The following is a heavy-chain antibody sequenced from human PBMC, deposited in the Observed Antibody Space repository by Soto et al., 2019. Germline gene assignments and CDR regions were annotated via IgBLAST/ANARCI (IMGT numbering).Heavy chain of an antibody. CDR2: MNPNSGNT. V-gene: IGHV1-8*01. CDR3: ARGWQDYDFWSGYSHPYGMDV. Sequence: QVQLVQSGAEVKKPGASVKVSCKASGYTFTSYDINWVRQATGQGLEWMGWMNPNSGNTGYAQKFQGRVTMTRNTSISTAYMELSSLRSEDTAVYYCARGWQDYDFWSGYSHPYGMDVWGQGTTVTVSS. D-gene: IGHD3-3*01. J-gene: IGHJ6*02. CDR1: GYTFTSYD.